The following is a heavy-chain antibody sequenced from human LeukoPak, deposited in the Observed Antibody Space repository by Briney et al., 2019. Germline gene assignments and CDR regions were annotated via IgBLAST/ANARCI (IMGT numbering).Heavy chain of an antibody. CDR1: GGSFSGYY. J-gene: IGHJ6*03. Sequence: SETLSLTCAVYGGSFSGYYWSWIRQPPGKGLEWIGEINHSGSTNYNPSLKSRVTISVDTSKNQFSLKLSSVTAADTAVYYCARGPGSSWARYYNYYYYMDVWGKGTTVTVSS. D-gene: IGHD6-13*01. V-gene: IGHV4-34*01. CDR2: INHSGST. CDR3: ARGPGSSWARYYNYYYYMDV.